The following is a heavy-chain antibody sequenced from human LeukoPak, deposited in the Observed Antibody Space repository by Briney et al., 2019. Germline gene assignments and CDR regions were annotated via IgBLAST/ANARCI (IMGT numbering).Heavy chain of an antibody. Sequence: LTCAVYGGSFSGYYWSWVGQAPGKGLEWVGRIKSKTDGGTTDYAAPVKGRFTISRDDSKNTLNLQMNSLKTEDTAVYYCTPSIAVAGSMGYWGHGIPVTVSS. CDR1: GGSFSGYY. D-gene: IGHD6-19*01. J-gene: IGHJ1*01. CDR2: IKSKTDGGTT. V-gene: IGHV3-15*01. CDR3: TPSIAVAGSMGY.